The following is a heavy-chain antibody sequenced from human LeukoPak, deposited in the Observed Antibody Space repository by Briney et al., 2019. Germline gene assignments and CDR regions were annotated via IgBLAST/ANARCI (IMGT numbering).Heavy chain of an antibody. J-gene: IGHJ6*02. CDR1: GGSITGSY. CDR3: ARNKDGMDV. CDR2: IFYIGTT. Sequence: PSETLSLTCTVSGGSITGSYWSWIRQPPGKGLEWIGYIFYIGTTNYNPSLKSRVTISVDTSKNQFSLQLSSVTAADAAVYYCARNKDGMDVWGQGTTVTVSS. V-gene: IGHV4-59*01.